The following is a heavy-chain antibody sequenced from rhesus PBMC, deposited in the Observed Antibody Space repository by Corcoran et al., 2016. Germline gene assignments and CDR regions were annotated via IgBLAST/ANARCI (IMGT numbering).Heavy chain of an antibody. CDR1: GGSISSSNW. CDR2: GGSSGST. J-gene: IGHJ6*01. Sequence: QVQLQESGPGLVKPSETLSLTCAVSGGSISSSNWWSWIRQPPGKGLEWMGGSSGSTYDNPSLKSRVTISTDTSKNQFSLKLSSVTAADTAVYYCARDPLYCTGSGCYGNYYGLDSWGQGVVVTVSS. D-gene: IGHD2-21*01. CDR3: ARDPLYCTGSGCYGNYYGLDS. V-gene: IGHV4-65*01.